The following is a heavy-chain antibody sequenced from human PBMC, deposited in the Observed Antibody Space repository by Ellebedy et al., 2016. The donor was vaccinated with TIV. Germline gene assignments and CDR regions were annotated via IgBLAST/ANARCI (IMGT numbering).Heavy chain of an antibody. V-gene: IGHV4-59*02. Sequence: SETLSLTCSVSRGSVTTYYWSWIRQSPGKGLEWIGTIYYSGSTNYNPSLKSRLTMSVDTSKNQFSLKLDSVTAADTAVYYCAREKLNYEIGLDVWGQGTTVSVSS. CDR2: IYYSGST. J-gene: IGHJ6*02. CDR1: RGSVTTYY. D-gene: IGHD4-11*01. CDR3: AREKLNYEIGLDV.